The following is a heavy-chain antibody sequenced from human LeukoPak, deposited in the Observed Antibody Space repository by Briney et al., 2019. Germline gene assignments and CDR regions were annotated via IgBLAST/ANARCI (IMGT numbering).Heavy chain of an antibody. CDR1: GFTCSNYG. D-gene: IGHD4-17*01. J-gene: IGHJ1*01. CDR3: AAFQRGDYGEYFQH. Sequence: PSGGSLRLSCAASGFTCSNYGMHWVRQAPGKGLEWVAVIWYDGSNENYADSVKGRFTISRDNSKNTLYLQMNSLRVEDTAVYYCAAFQRGDYGEYFQHWGPGTLVTVSS. V-gene: IGHV3-33*01. CDR2: IWYDGSNE.